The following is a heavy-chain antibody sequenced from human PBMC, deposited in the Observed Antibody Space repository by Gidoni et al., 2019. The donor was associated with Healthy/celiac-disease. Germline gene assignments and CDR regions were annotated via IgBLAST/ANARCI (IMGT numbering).Heavy chain of an antibody. D-gene: IGHD3-16*02. V-gene: IGHV1-2*02. CDR1: GYTFTGYY. CDR2: INPNSGGT. CDR3: ARGVTFGGVSVRGDY. J-gene: IGHJ4*02. Sequence: QVQLVQSGAEVTKPGASVQVSCKASGYTFTGYYMHWVRQAPGQGLEWRGGINPNSGGTNYAQKFQGRVTMTRDTSISTAYMELSRLRSDDTAVYYCARGVTFGGVSVRGDYWGQGTRVTVSS.